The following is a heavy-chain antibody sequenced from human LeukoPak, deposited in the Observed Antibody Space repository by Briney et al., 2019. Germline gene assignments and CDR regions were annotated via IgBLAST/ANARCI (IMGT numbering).Heavy chain of an antibody. Sequence: PGGSLRLSCAASGFTVSSNYLSWVRQAPGKGLEWVSVIYSGGSTYYADSVKGRFTISRDNSKNTLYLQMNCLRAEDTAVYYCARAYCGGDCYSWRSNHWYFDLWGRGTLVTVSS. CDR1: GFTVSSNY. V-gene: IGHV3-53*01. D-gene: IGHD2-21*02. CDR3: ARAYCGGDCYSWRSNHWYFDL. CDR2: IYSGGST. J-gene: IGHJ2*01.